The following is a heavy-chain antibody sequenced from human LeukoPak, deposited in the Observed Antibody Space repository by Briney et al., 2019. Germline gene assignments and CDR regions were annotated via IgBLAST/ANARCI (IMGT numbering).Heavy chain of an antibody. CDR1: AFTVSDYS. Sequence: PGGSLILSCAASAFTVSDYSMNWVRQAPGKGLEWISYISGRSSTIYSADSVRGRFTISRDNAKNSMYLQMNSLRAEDTAVYYCARDRLTSGSYFFDHWGQGTLVTVSS. J-gene: IGHJ4*02. CDR3: ARDRLTSGSYFFDH. V-gene: IGHV3-48*01. D-gene: IGHD1-26*01. CDR2: ISGRSSTI.